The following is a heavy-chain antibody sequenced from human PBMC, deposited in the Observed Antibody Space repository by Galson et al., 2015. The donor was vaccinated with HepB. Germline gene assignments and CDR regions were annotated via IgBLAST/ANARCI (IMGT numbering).Heavy chain of an antibody. Sequence: SLRLSCAASGFTFSSYAMSWVRQAPGKGLEWVSAISGSGGSTYYADSVKGRFTISRDNSKNTLYLQMNSLRAEDTAVYYCAKDLYYDFWSAIKGVAFDIWGQGTMVTVSS. CDR2: ISGSGGST. D-gene: IGHD3-3*01. CDR1: GFTFSSYA. CDR3: AKDLYYDFWSAIKGVAFDI. V-gene: IGHV3-23*01. J-gene: IGHJ3*02.